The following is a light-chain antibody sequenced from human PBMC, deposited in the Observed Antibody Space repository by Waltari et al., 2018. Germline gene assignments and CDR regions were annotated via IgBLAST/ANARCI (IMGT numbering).Light chain of an antibody. CDR3: QQYGTEPHT. CDR1: QVVTSNS. CDR2: GAS. J-gene: IGKJ4*01. Sequence: EILLTQYPGTLSLSPGERATLSCRATQVVTSNSLAWDKQSPGQSPRLLSYGASTRATGVPDKISGSGSGTDFTLTINKLEPEDFAVYYCQQYGTEPHTFGGGTKVEV. V-gene: IGKV3-20*01.